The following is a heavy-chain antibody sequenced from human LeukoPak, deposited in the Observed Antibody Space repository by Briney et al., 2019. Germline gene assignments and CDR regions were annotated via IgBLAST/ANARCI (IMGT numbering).Heavy chain of an antibody. Sequence: SETLSLTCAVYGGSFSGYYWSWIRQPPGKGLEWIGEINHSGSTNYNPSLKSRVTISVDTSKNQFSLKLSSVTAADTAVYYCARRPSSGYYTWFDPWGQGTLVTVSS. CDR2: INHSGST. J-gene: IGHJ5*02. D-gene: IGHD3-22*01. CDR1: GGSFSGYY. V-gene: IGHV4-34*01. CDR3: ARRPSSGYYTWFDP.